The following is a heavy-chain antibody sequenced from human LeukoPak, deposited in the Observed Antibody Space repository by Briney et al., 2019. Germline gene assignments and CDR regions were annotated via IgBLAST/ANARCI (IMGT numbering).Heavy chain of an antibody. CDR3: ARHPGAYDAFDI. V-gene: IGHV4-59*08. Sequence: SETLSLTCTVSGGSISSCYWSWIRQPPGKGLEWIGYIYYSGITNHNPSLKSRVTISVDTSKNQFSLNLNSVTAADTAVFYCARHPGAYDAFDIWGQGTMVTVSS. CDR2: IYYSGIT. D-gene: IGHD7-27*01. CDR1: GGSISSCY. J-gene: IGHJ3*02.